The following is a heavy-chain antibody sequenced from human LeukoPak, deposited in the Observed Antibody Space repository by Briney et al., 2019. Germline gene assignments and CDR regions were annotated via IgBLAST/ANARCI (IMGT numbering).Heavy chain of an antibody. CDR3: ARGKAGSGAFDI. J-gene: IGHJ3*02. CDR2: INPSGGST. Sequence: ASVKVSCKASGYTFTSYYMHWVRQAPGQGLEWMGIINPSGGSTSYAQKFQGRVTMTRDTSTRPDYMELSSLRPEDTAVYYCARGKAGSGAFDIWGQGTMVTVSS. V-gene: IGHV1-46*01. CDR1: GYTFTSYY. D-gene: IGHD7-27*01.